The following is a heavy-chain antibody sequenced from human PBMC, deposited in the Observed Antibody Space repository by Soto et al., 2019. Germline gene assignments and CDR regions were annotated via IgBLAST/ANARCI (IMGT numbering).Heavy chain of an antibody. Sequence: ASVKVSCKASGYTFTSYGISWVRQAPGQGLEWMGWISAYNGNTNYAQKLQGRVTMTTDTSTSTAYMELRNLRSDDSAVYYCARAQQWLRFLEWSLPDGGMDVWGQGTTVTAP. D-gene: IGHD3-3*01. CDR3: ARAQQWLRFLEWSLPDGGMDV. CDR1: GYTFTSYG. V-gene: IGHV1-18*04. CDR2: ISAYNGNT. J-gene: IGHJ6*02.